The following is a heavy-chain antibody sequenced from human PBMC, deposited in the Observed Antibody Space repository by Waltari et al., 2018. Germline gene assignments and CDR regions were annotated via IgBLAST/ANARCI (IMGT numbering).Heavy chain of an antibody. CDR2: IIPIFGTA. Sequence: QVQLVQSGAEVKKPGSSVKVSCKASGGTFSSYAISWVRQAPGQGLEWMGGIIPIFGTANYAQKFQGRVTITTDESTSTAYMELSSLRSEDTAVYYCARGVYYDFWSGYFSDGMDVWGQGTTVTVSS. CDR3: ARGVYYDFWSGYFSDGMDV. D-gene: IGHD3-3*01. CDR1: GGTFSSYA. V-gene: IGHV1-69*05. J-gene: IGHJ6*02.